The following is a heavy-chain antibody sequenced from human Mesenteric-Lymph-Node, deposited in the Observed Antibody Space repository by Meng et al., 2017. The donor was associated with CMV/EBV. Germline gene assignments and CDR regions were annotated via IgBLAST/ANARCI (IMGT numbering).Heavy chain of an antibody. V-gene: IGHV3-30-3*01. CDR3: ARGPTVTTGRWIIYYYYGMDV. CDR2: ISYDGSNK. J-gene: IGHJ6*02. CDR1: GFTFSNYA. Sequence: GGSLRLSCAASGFTFSNYAMSWVRQVPGKGLEWVAVISYDGSNKYYADSVKGRFTISRDNSKNTLYLQVNSLRAEDTAVYYCARGPTVTTGRWIIYYYYGMDVWGQGTAVTVSS. D-gene: IGHD4-17*01.